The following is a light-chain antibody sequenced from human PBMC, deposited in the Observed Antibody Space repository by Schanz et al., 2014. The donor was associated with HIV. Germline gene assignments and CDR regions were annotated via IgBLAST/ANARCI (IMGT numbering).Light chain of an antibody. V-gene: IGLV1-44*01. CDR1: SSSFRTNA. CDR3: AGWDDGLNGWV. CDR2: NSY. Sequence: QSVLTQPPSASGTPGQKVTISCSGSSSSFRTNAVDSHRQLPGTAPKLLLCNSYHRPSGVPDRFSGSTSGTSASLVISGLQSEDEADYYCAGWDDGLNGWVFGGGTKLTVL. J-gene: IGLJ3*02.